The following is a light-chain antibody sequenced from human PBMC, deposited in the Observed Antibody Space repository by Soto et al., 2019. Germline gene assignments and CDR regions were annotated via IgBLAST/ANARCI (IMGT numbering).Light chain of an antibody. CDR1: QSVRSGS. CDR2: GAS. Sequence: EVVLTQSPGTLSLSPGEGATLSCRASQSVRSGSLAWYQQKPGQAPRLLIFGASSRATDTPDRFSGSGSGTDFTLTITRVDTEDFAVYYCHYDADSPYTFGQGTRLEI. J-gene: IGKJ2*01. V-gene: IGKV3-20*01. CDR3: HYDADSPYT.